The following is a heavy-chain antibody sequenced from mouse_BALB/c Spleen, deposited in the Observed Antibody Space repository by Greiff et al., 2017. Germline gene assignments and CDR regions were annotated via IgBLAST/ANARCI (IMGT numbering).Heavy chain of an antibody. V-gene: IGHV1-9*01. J-gene: IGHJ3*01. CDR1: GYTLSSYW. CDR2: ILPGSGST. Sequence: QVQLQQSGAELMKPGASVKISCKATGYTLSSYWIEWVKQRPGHGLEWLGEILPGSGSTNYNEKFKGKATFTADTSSNTAYMQLSSLTSEYSAVYYCASGEGYYSWFAYWGQGTLVTVSA. D-gene: IGHD2-3*01. CDR3: ASGEGYYSWFAY.